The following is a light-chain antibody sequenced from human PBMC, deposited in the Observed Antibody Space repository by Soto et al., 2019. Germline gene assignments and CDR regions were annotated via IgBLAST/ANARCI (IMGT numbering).Light chain of an antibody. V-gene: IGLV2-14*01. CDR1: SSDVGAYNY. Sequence: QSALTQPPSASGSPGQSVTISCTGTSSDVGAYNYVSWYQQHPGRAPKLMIYEVTNRPSGVSNRFSGSKSGNTASLTISGLRAEDEADYYCSSYTTSSTQVFGTGTKLTVL. CDR2: EVT. CDR3: SSYTTSSTQV. J-gene: IGLJ1*01.